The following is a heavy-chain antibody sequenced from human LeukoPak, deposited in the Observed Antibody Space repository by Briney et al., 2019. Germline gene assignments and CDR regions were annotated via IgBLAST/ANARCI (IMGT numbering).Heavy chain of an antibody. J-gene: IGHJ4*02. D-gene: IGHD5-18*01. CDR3: VKDGSHTGYGYGPLEY. V-gene: IGHV3-64D*06. CDR2: INSNDISI. Sequence: GGSLRLSCSASGFTFSRYAMHWVRQGPGKGLEYVSVINSNDISIYYVDSVKGRFTISRDNSKNTLYLQMSSLRVEDTAVYYCVKDGSHTGYGYGPLEYWGQGTLVTVPS. CDR1: GFTFSRYA.